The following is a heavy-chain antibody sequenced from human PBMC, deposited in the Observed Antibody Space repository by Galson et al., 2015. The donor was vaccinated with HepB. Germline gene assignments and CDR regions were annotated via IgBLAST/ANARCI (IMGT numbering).Heavy chain of an antibody. CDR1: GYTFTSYG. D-gene: IGHD3-10*01. V-gene: IGHV1-18*04. CDR2: ISAYNGNT. CDR3: ARDQIEELWFGELLPNAFDI. Sequence: SVKVSCKASGYTFTSYGISWVRQAPGQGLEWMGWISAYNGNTNYAQKLQGRVTMTTDTSTSTAYMELRSLRSDDTAVYYCARDQIEELWFGELLPNAFDIWGQGTMVTVSS. J-gene: IGHJ3*02.